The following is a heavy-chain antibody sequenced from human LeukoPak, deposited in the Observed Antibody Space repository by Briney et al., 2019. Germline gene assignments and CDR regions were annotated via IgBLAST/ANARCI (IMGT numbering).Heavy chain of an antibody. V-gene: IGHV1-2*06. CDR1: GYTFTGYY. CDR3: AREVAVAGTFWFDP. Sequence: ASVKVSCKASGYTFTGYYMHWVRQAPGQGLEWMGRINPNSGGTNYAQKFQGRVTMTRDTSISTAYMELSRLRSDDTAVYYCAREVAVAGTFWFDPWGQGTLVTVSS. CDR2: INPNSGGT. D-gene: IGHD6-19*01. J-gene: IGHJ5*02.